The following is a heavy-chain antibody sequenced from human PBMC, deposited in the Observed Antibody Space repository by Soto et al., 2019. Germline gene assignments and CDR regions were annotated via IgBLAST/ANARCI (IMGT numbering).Heavy chain of an antibody. CDR3: AKEGYCSGGSCYPYFDY. Sequence: GGTLRLSCAASGFTFSSYGMHWVRQAPGKGLEWVAVISYDGSNKYYADSVKGRFTISRDNSKNTLYLQMNSLRAEDTAVYYCAKEGYCSGGSCYPYFDYWGQGT. CDR1: GFTFSSYG. V-gene: IGHV3-30*18. CDR2: ISYDGSNK. D-gene: IGHD2-15*01. J-gene: IGHJ4*02.